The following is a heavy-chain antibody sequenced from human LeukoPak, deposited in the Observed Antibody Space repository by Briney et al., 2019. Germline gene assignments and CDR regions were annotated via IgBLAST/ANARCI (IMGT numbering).Heavy chain of an antibody. CDR2: IYYSGST. CDR3: ARDMVRGVIILRGITDQGGFDY. CDR1: GGSISSYY. J-gene: IGHJ4*02. D-gene: IGHD3-10*01. Sequence: SETLSLTCTVSGGSISSYYWSWIRQPPGKGLEWIGYIYYSGSTNYNPSLKSRVTISVDTSKNQFSLKLSSVTAADTAVYYCARDMVRGVIILRGITDQGGFDYWGQGTLVTVSS. V-gene: IGHV4-59*01.